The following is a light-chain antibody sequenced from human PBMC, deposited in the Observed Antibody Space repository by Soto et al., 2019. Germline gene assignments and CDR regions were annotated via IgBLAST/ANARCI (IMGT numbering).Light chain of an antibody. CDR1: QSIRSS. V-gene: IGKV1-39*01. Sequence: DIPMTQSPSSLSASVGDRVTITCRTSQSIRSSLNWYQQKPGKAPNLLIYAASRLQSGVPSRFSGSGSGTDFTLTISILQPADFATYYCQQSYSTPFTFGPGTKVDIK. J-gene: IGKJ3*01. CDR2: AAS. CDR3: QQSYSTPFT.